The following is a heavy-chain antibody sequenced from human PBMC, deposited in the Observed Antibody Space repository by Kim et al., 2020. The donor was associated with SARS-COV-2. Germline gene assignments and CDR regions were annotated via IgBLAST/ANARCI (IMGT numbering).Heavy chain of an antibody. CDR2: INAGNGNT. CDR3: ARGGTITSYYFDN. J-gene: IGHJ4*02. CDR1: GYTFRTYA. Sequence: ASVKVSCKCSGYTFRTYAMHWVRQAPGQRLEWMGWINAGNGNTKYSQKFQGRVTITRETSASTAYMELSSLTSEDTAVYYCARGGTITSYYFDNWGQGTLVTVSS. V-gene: IGHV1-3*01. D-gene: IGHD1-1*01.